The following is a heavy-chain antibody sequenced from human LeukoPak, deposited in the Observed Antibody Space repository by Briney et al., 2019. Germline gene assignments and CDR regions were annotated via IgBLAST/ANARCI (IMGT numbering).Heavy chain of an antibody. CDR1: GGTFDDFC. D-gene: IGHD1-26*01. Sequence: GGTLRLSCAASGGTFDDFCMSWVRQDPAKGLEWVSSINWDGGTTYNADSMKGRATISRDNDENSLLLQTTFPRVEHTAVYYCETGGSGTYYKWGEGTLVSVSS. J-gene: IGHJ4*02. V-gene: IGHV3-20*04. CDR2: INWDGGTT. CDR3: ETGGSGTYYK.